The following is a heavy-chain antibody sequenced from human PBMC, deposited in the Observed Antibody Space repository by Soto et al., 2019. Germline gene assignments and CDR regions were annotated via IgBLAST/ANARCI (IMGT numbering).Heavy chain of an antibody. CDR1: GGTFSSYS. D-gene: IGHD6-25*01. V-gene: IGHV1-69*02. CDR3: ARAPYSSAWLDY. CDR2: FIPTFDIA. Sequence: QVQLVQSGAEVKRPGSSVKVSCKASGGTFSSYSFTWVRQAPGQGLEWMGRFIPTFDIANYAQKFQGRVTITAAKSTSIVYMELSSLRSEDTAVYYCARAPYSSAWLDYWGQCTLLTVSS. J-gene: IGHJ4*02.